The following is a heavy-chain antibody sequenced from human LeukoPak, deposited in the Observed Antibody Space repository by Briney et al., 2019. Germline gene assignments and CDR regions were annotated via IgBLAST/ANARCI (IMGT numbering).Heavy chain of an antibody. CDR2: ISADGGST. CDR1: GFTFSTYG. J-gene: IGHJ4*02. V-gene: IGHV3-43*02. CDR3: AKESGKFDY. Sequence: PGGSLRLSCAASGFTFSTYGMGWVRQAPGKGLEWVSLISADGGSTFSADSVKGRFSISRDNSKNSLYLQMNSLRSEDTAMYYCAKESGKFDYWGQGTLVAVSS.